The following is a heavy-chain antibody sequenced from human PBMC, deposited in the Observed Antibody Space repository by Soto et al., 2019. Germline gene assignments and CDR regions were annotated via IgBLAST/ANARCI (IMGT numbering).Heavy chain of an antibody. CDR1: GFTFGDYY. D-gene: IGHD4-17*01. CDR2: ISSSSGYT. V-gene: IGHV3-11*06. J-gene: IGHJ4*02. Sequence: GGSLRLCCAASGFTFGDYYMSWIRQAPGKGLEWVSYISSSSGYTNYADSVKGRFTISRDNAKNSLYLQMNSLRAEDTAVDYCAKENGHLDYLGQGALVAVSS. CDR3: AKENGHLDY.